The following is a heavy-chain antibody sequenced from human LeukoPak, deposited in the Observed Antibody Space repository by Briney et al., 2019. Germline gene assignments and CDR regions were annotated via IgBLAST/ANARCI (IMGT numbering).Heavy chain of an antibody. J-gene: IGHJ3*02. CDR3: ARGNTYYYDSRNDAFDI. CDR1: GGSISSYY. D-gene: IGHD3-22*01. V-gene: IGHV4-4*07. CDR2: IYTSGST. Sequence: PSETLSLTCTVSGGSISSYYWSWIRQPAGKGLEWIGRIYTSGSTNYNPSLKSRVTMSVDTSKNQFSLKLSSVTAADTAVYYCARGNTYYYDSRNDAFDIWGQGTMVTVSS.